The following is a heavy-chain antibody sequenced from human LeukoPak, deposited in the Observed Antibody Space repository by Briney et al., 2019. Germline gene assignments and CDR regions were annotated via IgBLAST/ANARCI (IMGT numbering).Heavy chain of an antibody. CDR2: ISYDGSNK. CDR3: AKDCRE. V-gene: IGHV3-30*18. CDR1: GFTFSSYG. D-gene: IGHD1-26*01. J-gene: IGHJ4*02. Sequence: PGGSLRLSCAASGFTFSSYGMDWVRQAPGKGLEWVAVISYDGSNKYYADSVRGRFTISRDNSKNTLYLQMNSLRAEDTAVYYCAKDCREWGQGTLVTASS.